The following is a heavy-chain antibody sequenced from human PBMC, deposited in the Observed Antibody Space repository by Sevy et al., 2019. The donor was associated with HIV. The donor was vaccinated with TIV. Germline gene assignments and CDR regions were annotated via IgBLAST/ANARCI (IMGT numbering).Heavy chain of an antibody. J-gene: IGHJ3*02. V-gene: IGHV3-23*01. Sequence: GESLKISCAASGFTFSSYAMSWVRQAPGKGLEWVSAISGSGGSTYYADSVKGRFTISRDNSKNTLYLQMNSLGAEDTAVYYCAKAGSYYGSGSYDIWGQGTMVTVSS. CDR3: AKAGSYYGSGSYDI. D-gene: IGHD3-10*01. CDR1: GFTFSSYA. CDR2: ISGSGGST.